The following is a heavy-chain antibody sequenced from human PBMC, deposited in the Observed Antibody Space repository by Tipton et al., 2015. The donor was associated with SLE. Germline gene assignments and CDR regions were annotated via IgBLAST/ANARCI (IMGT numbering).Heavy chain of an antibody. CDR3: ARGGEASYYYYYMDV. V-gene: IGHV3-30-3*01. J-gene: IGHJ6*03. CDR1: GFTFSSYA. Sequence: SLRLSCAASGFTFSSYAMHWVRQAPGKGLEWVAVISYDGSNKYYADSVKGRFTISRDNSKNTLYLQMNSLRAEDTAVYYCARGGEASYYYYYMDVWGKGTTVTVSS. D-gene: IGHD3-10*01. CDR2: ISYDGSNK.